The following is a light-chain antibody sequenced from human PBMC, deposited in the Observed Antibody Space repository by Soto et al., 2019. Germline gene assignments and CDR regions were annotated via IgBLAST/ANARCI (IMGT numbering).Light chain of an antibody. Sequence: QSVLTKPPSVSGAPGQRVTISCTGSSSNIGAGYDVHWYQQLPGTAPKLLIYGNSNRPSGVPDRFSGSKSGTSASLAITGLQAEDEAHYYCQSYDSSLSVYVFGTGTKLTVL. CDR3: QSYDSSLSVYV. CDR2: GNS. V-gene: IGLV1-40*01. CDR1: SSNIGAGYD. J-gene: IGLJ1*01.